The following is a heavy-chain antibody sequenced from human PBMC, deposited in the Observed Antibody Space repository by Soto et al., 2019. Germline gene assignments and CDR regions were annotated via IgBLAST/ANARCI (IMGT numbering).Heavy chain of an antibody. Sequence: QVQLQESGPRLVKPSETLSLTCTVSGGLVSSGNYYWDWIRQSPGKGLEWIGNVYYSGTTSYNPSLKSRAIGSVDASKNQFSLNLSSVTASDTAVHYCARRDIGNWGHGHAFDIWRQGTMVAVSS. CDR3: ARRDIGNWGHGHAFDI. J-gene: IGHJ3*02. D-gene: IGHD7-27*01. CDR1: GGLVSSGNYY. CDR2: VYYSGTT. V-gene: IGHV4-39*01.